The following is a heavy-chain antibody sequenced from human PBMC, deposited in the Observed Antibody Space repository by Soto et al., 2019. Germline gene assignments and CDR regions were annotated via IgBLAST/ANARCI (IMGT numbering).Heavy chain of an antibody. CDR1: GYTFTSYG. V-gene: IGHV1-18*01. D-gene: IGHD3-22*01. J-gene: IGHJ4*02. CDR2: ISAYNGNT. CDR3: AKGRQPVGSITMIVVAPFDY. Sequence: ASVKVSCKASGYTFTSYGISWVRQAPGQGLEWMGWISAYNGNTNYAQKLQGRVTMTTDTSTSTAYMELRSLRSDDTAVYYCAKGRQPVGSITMIVVAPFDYWGQGTLVTVSS.